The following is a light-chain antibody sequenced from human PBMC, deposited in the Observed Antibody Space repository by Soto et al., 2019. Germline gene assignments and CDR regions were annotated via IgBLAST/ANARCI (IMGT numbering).Light chain of an antibody. CDR2: KAS. V-gene: IGKV1-5*03. CDR3: QQYSDYWT. CDR1: QTISSW. J-gene: IGKJ1*01. Sequence: DVPITPSPSTLSGYVGDRVTFTCRASQTISSWLAWYQQKPGKAPKLLIYKASTLKSGVPSRFSGGGSGTEFTLTVSSLRPDDFATYYCQQYSDYWTVGQGS.